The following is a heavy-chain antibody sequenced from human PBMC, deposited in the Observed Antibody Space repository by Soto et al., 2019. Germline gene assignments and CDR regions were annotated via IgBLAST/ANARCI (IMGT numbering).Heavy chain of an antibody. D-gene: IGHD3-3*01. CDR3: ARQPRQKNFGGVRHYGMDV. J-gene: IGHJ6*02. V-gene: IGHV5-51*01. CDR1: GYSFTSYW. CDR2: IYPGDSDT. Sequence: LKISCKGSGYSFTSYWIGWVRQMPGKGLEWMGIIYPGDSDTRYSPSFQGQITISADKSISTAYLQWSSLKASDTAMYYCARQPRQKNFGGVRHYGMDVWGQGTTVTVPS.